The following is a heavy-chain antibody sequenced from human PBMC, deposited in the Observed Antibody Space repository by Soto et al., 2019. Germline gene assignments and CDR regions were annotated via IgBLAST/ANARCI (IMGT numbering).Heavy chain of an antibody. Sequence: GGCLRLSCAASGITFSSYAMSWVRQAPGKGLEWVSAISGSGGSTYYADSVKGRFTISRDNSKNTLYLQMDSLRAEDTAVYYCAKRGYYYYYYGMDVWGQGTTVPVSS. CDR2: ISGSGGST. V-gene: IGHV3-23*01. CDR1: GITFSSYA. D-gene: IGHD3-10*01. CDR3: AKRGYYYYYYGMDV. J-gene: IGHJ6*02.